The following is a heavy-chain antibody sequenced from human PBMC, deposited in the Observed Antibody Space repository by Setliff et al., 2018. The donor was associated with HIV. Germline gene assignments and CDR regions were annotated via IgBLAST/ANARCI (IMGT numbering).Heavy chain of an antibody. J-gene: IGHJ6*03. D-gene: IGHD2-15*01. CDR3: ARGQPPTPRPYSYHMDV. V-gene: IGHV1-8*02. CDR2: MSPQSDNT. Sequence: ASVKVSCKASGYAFSAYDFNWVRQAPGQGLEWVGSMSPQSDNTVYAQKFLGRVTMTMDTSIGTAYMELSSLSSEDTAVYYCARGQPPTPRPYSYHMDVWGNGTSVTVSS. CDR1: GYAFSAYD.